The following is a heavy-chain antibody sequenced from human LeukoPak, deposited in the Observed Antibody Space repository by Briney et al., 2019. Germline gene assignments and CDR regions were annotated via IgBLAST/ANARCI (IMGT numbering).Heavy chain of an antibody. J-gene: IGHJ4*02. CDR3: ARADTVEAVYYFDY. D-gene: IGHD4-11*01. Sequence: PSETLSLTCTVSGGSISSSSYYWGWIRQPPGKGLEWIGSIYYSGSTYYNPSLKSRVTISVDTSKNQFSLKLSSVTAADTAVYYCARADTVEAVYYFDYWGQGTLVTVSS. V-gene: IGHV4-39*07. CDR2: IYYSGST. CDR1: GGSISSSSYY.